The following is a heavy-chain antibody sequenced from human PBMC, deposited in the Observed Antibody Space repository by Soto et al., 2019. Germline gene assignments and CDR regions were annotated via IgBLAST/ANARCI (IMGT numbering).Heavy chain of an antibody. D-gene: IGHD6-13*01. J-gene: IGHJ4*02. CDR3: ALGIMAAVPEY. CDR2: LYYGRSA. Sequence: QVQLQESGPGLVKPSETLSLTCAVSGDSISSYYCMWIRQPPGKGLESIGYLYYGRSANYNPSLKRPVTLSVGPSTNQCSLTLSSMTAADTTGYYFALGIMAAVPEYWGQGTLVTVAS. V-gene: IGHV4-59*01. CDR1: GDSISSYY.